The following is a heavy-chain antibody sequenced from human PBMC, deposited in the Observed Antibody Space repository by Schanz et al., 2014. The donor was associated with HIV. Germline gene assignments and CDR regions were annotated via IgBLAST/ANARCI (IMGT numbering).Heavy chain of an antibody. D-gene: IGHD3-22*01. J-gene: IGHJ6*02. Sequence: QVQLVESGGGVVQPGRSLRLSCAASGFIFSSYAMHWVRQAPGKGLEWVAVIWYDGSNKYYTDSVKGRFTISRDDSKNTLYLQMNSLRAEDTAVYYCRAWLLGDRMDVWGQGTTVAVSS. CDR3: RAWLLGDRMDV. V-gene: IGHV3-33*08. CDR1: GFIFSSYA. CDR2: IWYDGSNK.